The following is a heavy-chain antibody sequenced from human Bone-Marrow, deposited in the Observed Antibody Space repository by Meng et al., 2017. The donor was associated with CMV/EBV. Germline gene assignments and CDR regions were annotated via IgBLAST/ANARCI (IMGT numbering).Heavy chain of an antibody. J-gene: IGHJ5*02. CDR1: GFTFSSYA. CDR3: ARDTPSSSGYHNWFDP. D-gene: IGHD3-22*01. Sequence: GEYLKISCAASGFTFSSYAMHWVRQAPGKGLEWVAVISYDGSNKYYADSVKGRFTISRDNSKNTLYLQMNSLRAEDTAVYYCARDTPSSSGYHNWFDPWGQGTLVTVSS. V-gene: IGHV3-30*04. CDR2: ISYDGSNK.